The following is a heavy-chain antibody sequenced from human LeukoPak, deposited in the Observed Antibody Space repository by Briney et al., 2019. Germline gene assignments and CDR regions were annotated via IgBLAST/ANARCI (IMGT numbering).Heavy chain of an antibody. V-gene: IGHV3-13*01. CDR1: GFTFSSYD. CDR3: ARESRVRGVIYAFDI. D-gene: IGHD3-10*01. Sequence: GGSLRLSCAASGFTFSSYDMHWVRQATGKGLEWVSAIGTAGDTYYPGSVKGRFTISRENAKNSLYLQMNSLRAGDTAVYYCARESRVRGVIYAFDIWGQGTMVTVSS. J-gene: IGHJ3*02. CDR2: IGTAGDT.